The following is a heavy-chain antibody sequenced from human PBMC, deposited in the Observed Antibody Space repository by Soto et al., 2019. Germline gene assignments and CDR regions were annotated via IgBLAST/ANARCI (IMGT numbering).Heavy chain of an antibody. CDR2: ITWNGNVI. Sequence: EVQMVESGGGVIQPGRSLGLSCAAAGFTFDDYAMHWVRRVPGRGLEWVSSITWNGNVIGYADSVKGRFTVSRDNAKNSLSLQMSDLRSEDTALYYCAKGGPDAFCAGGRCYFDSWGQGIQVTVTS. J-gene: IGHJ4*03. V-gene: IGHV3-9*01. D-gene: IGHD2-8*02. CDR1: GFTFDDYA. CDR3: AKGGPDAFCAGGRCYFDS.